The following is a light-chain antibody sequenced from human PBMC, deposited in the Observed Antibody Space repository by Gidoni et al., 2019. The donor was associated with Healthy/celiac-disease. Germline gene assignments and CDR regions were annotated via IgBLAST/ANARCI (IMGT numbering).Light chain of an antibody. J-gene: IGLJ3*02. CDR3: MIWHSSAWV. CDR1: SGINVGTYR. CDR2: YKSDSDK. Sequence: QAVLTQPSSLSASPGASASLTCTLRSGINVGTYRIYWYQQKPGSPPQYLLRYKSDSDKQQGSGFPSRFSGSKEASANAGILLLSGLQSEDAADYYCMIWHSSAWVFGGGTKLTVL. V-gene: IGLV5-45*03.